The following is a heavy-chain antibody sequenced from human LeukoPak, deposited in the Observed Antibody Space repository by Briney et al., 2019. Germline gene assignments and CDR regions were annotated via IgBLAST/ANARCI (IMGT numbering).Heavy chain of an antibody. CDR2: ISSSSSYI. D-gene: IGHD2-2*01. V-gene: IGHV3-21*01. J-gene: IGHJ4*02. CDR1: GFTFSSYS. CDR3: ANGRAAIRPFDY. Sequence: PGGSLRLSCAASGFTFSSYSMNWVRQAPGKGLEWVSSISSSSSYIYYADSVKGRFTISRDNAKNSLYLQMNSLRAEDTAVYYCANGRAAIRPFDYWGQGTLVTVSS.